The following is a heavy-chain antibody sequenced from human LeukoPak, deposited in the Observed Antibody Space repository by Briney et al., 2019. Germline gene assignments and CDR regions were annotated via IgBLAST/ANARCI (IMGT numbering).Heavy chain of an antibody. J-gene: IGHJ4*02. D-gene: IGHD3-10*01. Sequence: PGGSLRLSCAASGFTFSSYSMNWVRQAPGKGLEWVSSISSSSSYIYYADSVKGRFTISRDNAKNSLYLQMNSLRAEDTAVYYCASDYGSPYYFDYWGQGTLVTVSS. V-gene: IGHV3-21*01. CDR2: ISSSSSYI. CDR1: GFTFSSYS. CDR3: ASDYGSPYYFDY.